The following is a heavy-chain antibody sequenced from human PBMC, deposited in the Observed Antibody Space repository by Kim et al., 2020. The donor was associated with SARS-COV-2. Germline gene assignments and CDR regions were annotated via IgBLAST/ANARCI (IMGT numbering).Heavy chain of an antibody. D-gene: IGHD3-10*01. CDR3: ASDPLTMVRGVNNCLDP. Sequence: ASVKVSCKASGYTFTSYSMHWVRQAPGQRLEWMGWINAANGNTKYSQKFQGRVTITRDTSASTAYMELSSLRSEDTAVYYCASDPLTMVRGVNNCLDPWGQGTLVTVSS. CDR2: INAANGNT. V-gene: IGHV1-3*01. CDR1: GYTFTSYS. J-gene: IGHJ5*02.